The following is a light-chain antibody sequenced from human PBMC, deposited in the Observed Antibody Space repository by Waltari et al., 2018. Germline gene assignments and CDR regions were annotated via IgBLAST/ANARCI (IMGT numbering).Light chain of an antibody. CDR3: QQSGSSPRT. CDR2: GAS. Sequence: EIVMTQSPATLSGSPGERATLCCRASQSVGSNLAWYQQKPGQAPRLLISGASSRATGIPDRFSGSGSGTDFTLTISRLEPEDFAVYYCQQSGSSPRTFGQGTKVEI. V-gene: IGKV3-20*01. J-gene: IGKJ1*01. CDR1: QSVGSN.